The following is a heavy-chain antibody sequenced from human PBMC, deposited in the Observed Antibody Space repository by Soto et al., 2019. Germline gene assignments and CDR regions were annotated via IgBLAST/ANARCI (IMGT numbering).Heavy chain of an antibody. J-gene: IGHJ4*02. Sequence: QVQLQESGPGLVKPSGTLSLTCAVPGGSISSSNWWSWVRQPPGKGLAWIGENYHSGSTNYNPSLKRRVTISVDKSKNQFSLKLSSLTAADTAVYYCARGDSGGWYAQNGKYYFDYWGQGTLVTVSS. D-gene: IGHD6-19*01. CDR3: ARGDSGGWYAQNGKYYFDY. CDR2: NYHSGST. V-gene: IGHV4-4*02. CDR1: GGSISSSNW.